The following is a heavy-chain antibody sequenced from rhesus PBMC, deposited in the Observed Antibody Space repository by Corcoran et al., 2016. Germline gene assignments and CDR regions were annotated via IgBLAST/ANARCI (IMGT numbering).Heavy chain of an antibody. CDR1: GGSISDSYY. J-gene: IGHJ2*01. Sequence: QVQLQESGPGLVKPSETLSLTCAVSGGSISDSYYWSWIRPPPGKGLEWIGYIYGRGGSTHHNPSLKGRVTISTDPSKNQFSLKLSSVTAADTAVYYCARVGAIFWYFDLWGPGTPITISS. D-gene: IGHD1-44*02. CDR2: IYGRGGST. CDR3: ARVGAIFWYFDL. V-gene: IGHV4-106*01.